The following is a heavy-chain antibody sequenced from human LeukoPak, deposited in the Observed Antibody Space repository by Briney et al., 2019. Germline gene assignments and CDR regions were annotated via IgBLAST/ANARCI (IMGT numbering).Heavy chain of an antibody. Sequence: GESLRISCKGSGYTSSSYWIGWVRQMPGKGLEWMGIIYPGDSDTRYSPSLQGQVTISVDTSIGTAYLQWSSLKASDTAIYYCARQNDFRLDYWGQGTLVTVSS. CDR2: IYPGDSDT. D-gene: IGHD3-3*01. J-gene: IGHJ4*02. CDR1: GYTSSSYW. V-gene: IGHV5-51*01. CDR3: ARQNDFRLDY.